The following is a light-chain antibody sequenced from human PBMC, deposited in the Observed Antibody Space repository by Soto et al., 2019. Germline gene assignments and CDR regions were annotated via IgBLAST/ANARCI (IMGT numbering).Light chain of an antibody. Sequence: EILMTQSPATLSVSPGERATLSCRASQSVKNNLAWYQQKPGQAPRLLIYDASIRATGIPARFSGSGSGTEFTLTISSLQSEDFAVYYCQQYNDWPPWTFAQGTQVEIK. J-gene: IGKJ1*01. CDR2: DAS. CDR3: QQYNDWPPWT. V-gene: IGKV3-15*01. CDR1: QSVKNN.